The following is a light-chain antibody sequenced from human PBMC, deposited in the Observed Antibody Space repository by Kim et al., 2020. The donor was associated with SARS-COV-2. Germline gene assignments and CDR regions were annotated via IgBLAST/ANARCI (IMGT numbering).Light chain of an antibody. CDR2: YDS. J-gene: IGLJ3*02. CDR3: QVWDSSSDHRV. CDR1: NSGSTS. V-gene: IGLV3-21*04. Sequence: APGKTARITCGGNNSGSTSVHWYQQKPSQAPVLVIYYDSDRPSGIPERFSGSNSGNTATLTISRVEAGDEADYYCQVWDSSSDHRVFGGGTKRTVL.